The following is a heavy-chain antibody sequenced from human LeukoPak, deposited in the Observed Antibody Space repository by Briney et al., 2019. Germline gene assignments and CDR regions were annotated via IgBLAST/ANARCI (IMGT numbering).Heavy chain of an antibody. Sequence: PSETLSLTCAVSGGSISTYYWSWVRQPPGKGLEWIGYIYTSGSTNYNPSLKSRGTISVDTSKNQFSLKLSTVTAADTAVYYGARHSRWLQLDYWGQGTLVTVSS. J-gene: IGHJ4*02. D-gene: IGHD5-24*01. CDR2: IYTSGST. CDR1: GGSISTYY. CDR3: ARHSRWLQLDY. V-gene: IGHV4-4*09.